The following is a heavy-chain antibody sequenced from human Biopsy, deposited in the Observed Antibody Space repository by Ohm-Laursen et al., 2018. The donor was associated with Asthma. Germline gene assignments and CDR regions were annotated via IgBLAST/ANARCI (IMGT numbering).Heavy chain of an antibody. Sequence: ASVKVSCKASGYTFTGYYMHWVRQAPGQGLEWMGRINPNSGGTNYAQKFQGRVTMTRDTSISTAYMELSRLRSDDTAVYYCVREGITGTTAWFDPWGQGTLVTVSS. CDR1: GYTFTGYY. V-gene: IGHV1-2*06. J-gene: IGHJ5*02. D-gene: IGHD1-7*01. CDR3: VREGITGTTAWFDP. CDR2: INPNSGGT.